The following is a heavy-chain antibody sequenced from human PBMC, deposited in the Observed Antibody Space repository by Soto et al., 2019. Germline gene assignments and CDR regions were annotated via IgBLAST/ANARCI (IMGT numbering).Heavy chain of an antibody. Sequence: PSETLSLTCAVYGGSFSCYCWSWIRQPPGKGLEWIGEINHSGSTNYNPSLKSRVTISVDTSKNQFSLKLSSVTAADTAVYYCARRLYYYDSSGYYVRSYFDYWGQATLVTVSS. D-gene: IGHD3-22*01. CDR2: INHSGST. CDR3: ARRLYYYDSSGYYVRSYFDY. CDR1: GGSFSCYC. J-gene: IGHJ4*02. V-gene: IGHV4-34*01.